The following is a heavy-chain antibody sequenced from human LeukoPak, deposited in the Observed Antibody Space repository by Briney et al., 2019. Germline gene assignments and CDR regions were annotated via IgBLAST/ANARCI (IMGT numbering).Heavy chain of an antibody. CDR3: AKASGYYYDSSGLDV. V-gene: IGHV3-30*18. D-gene: IGHD3-22*01. Sequence: GGSLRLSCAASGFTFSSYGMHWVRQAPGKGLEWVAVMSYDGRNKYYADSVKGRLTISRDSSKNTLYLQMNSLRAEDTAVYYCAKASGYYYDSSGLDVWGQGTTVTVSS. CDR2: MSYDGRNK. CDR1: GFTFSSYG. J-gene: IGHJ6*02.